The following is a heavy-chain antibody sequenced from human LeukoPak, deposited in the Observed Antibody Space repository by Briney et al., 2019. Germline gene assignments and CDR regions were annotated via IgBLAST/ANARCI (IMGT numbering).Heavy chain of an antibody. CDR3: ARRGLEGSGRSINWFDP. CDR1: GYSFTSYW. D-gene: IGHD6-19*01. Sequence: GESLKISCKGSGYSFTSYWIGWVRQMPGKGLEWMGIIYPGDSDTRYSPSFQGQVTISADKSISTAYLQWSSLKASDTAMYYRARRGLEGSGRSINWFDPWGQGTLVTVSS. V-gene: IGHV5-51*01. CDR2: IYPGDSDT. J-gene: IGHJ5*02.